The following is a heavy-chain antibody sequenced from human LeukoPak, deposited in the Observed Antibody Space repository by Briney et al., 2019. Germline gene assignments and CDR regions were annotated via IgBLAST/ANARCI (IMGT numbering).Heavy chain of an antibody. Sequence: GGSLRLSCAASGFTVSSNYMSWVRQAPGKGLEWVSVIYSGGSTYYADSVKGRFTISRDNSQNTLYLQMNSLRAEDTAVYYCARDIAYDSSGYYSPHFDYWGQGTLVTVSS. CDR1: GFTVSSNY. D-gene: IGHD3-22*01. CDR3: ARDIAYDSSGYYSPHFDY. V-gene: IGHV3-53*01. CDR2: IYSGGST. J-gene: IGHJ4*02.